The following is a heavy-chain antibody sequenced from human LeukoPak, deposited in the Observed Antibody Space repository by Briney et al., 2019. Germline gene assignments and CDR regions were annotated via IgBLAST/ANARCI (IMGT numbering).Heavy chain of an antibody. Sequence: GGSLRLSCGASGFTFTTYGMHWVRQAPGKGLEWVAFIGHDGSNKYYADSVKGRFTISRDNSKNTLHLQMNSLRSEDTAVYYCARERDGYNYGDDYWGQGTLVTVSS. CDR3: ARERDGYNYGDDY. CDR1: GFTFTTYG. J-gene: IGHJ4*02. CDR2: IGHDGSNK. V-gene: IGHV3-30*02. D-gene: IGHD5-24*01.